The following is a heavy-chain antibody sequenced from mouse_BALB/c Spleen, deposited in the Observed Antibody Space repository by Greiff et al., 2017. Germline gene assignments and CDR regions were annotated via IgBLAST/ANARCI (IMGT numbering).Heavy chain of an antibody. CDR3: ARGDDGYYDAMDY. D-gene: IGHD2-3*01. Sequence: EVKLMESGAELVKPGASVKLSCTASGFNIKDTYMHWVKQRPEQGLEWIGRIDPANGNTKYDPKFQGKATITADTSSNTAYLQLSSLTSEDTAVYYCARGDDGYYDAMDYWGQGTSVTVSS. CDR1: GFNIKDTY. V-gene: IGHV14-3*02. J-gene: IGHJ4*01. CDR2: IDPANGNT.